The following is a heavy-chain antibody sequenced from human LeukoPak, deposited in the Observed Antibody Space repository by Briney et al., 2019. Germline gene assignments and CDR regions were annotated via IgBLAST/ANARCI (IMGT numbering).Heavy chain of an antibody. CDR2: INAGNGNT. J-gene: IGHJ4*02. CDR1: GYTFTSYA. V-gene: IGHV1-3*01. CDR3: ARVFVRDEGHFDY. D-gene: IGHD3-10*02. Sequence: GASVKVSCKASGYTFTSYAMHWVRQAPGRRLEWMGWINAGNGNTKYSQKFQGRVTITRDTSASTAYMELSSLRSEDTAVYYCARVFVRDEGHFDYWGQGILVTVSS.